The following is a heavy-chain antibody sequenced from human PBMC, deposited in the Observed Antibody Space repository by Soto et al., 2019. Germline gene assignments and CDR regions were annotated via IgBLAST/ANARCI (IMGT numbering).Heavy chain of an antibody. CDR2: IIPMLGIA. CDR3: TIGSWSGEVFDI. J-gene: IGHJ3*02. CDR1: GGTFSTYS. Sequence: QVQLVQSGAEVKKPGSSVKVSCKDSGGTFSTYSMFWVRQAPGQGLEWMGRIIPMLGIANYAQRFQDRVTITADKSTATAYIELSRLSSEDTALYYCTIGSWSGEVFDIWGQGTMFTVSS. V-gene: IGHV1-69*02. D-gene: IGHD2-21*01.